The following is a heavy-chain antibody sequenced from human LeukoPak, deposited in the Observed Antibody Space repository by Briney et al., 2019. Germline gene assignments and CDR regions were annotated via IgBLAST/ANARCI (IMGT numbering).Heavy chain of an antibody. CDR3: ARDGFGTGSN. V-gene: IGHV3-7*03. J-gene: IGHJ4*02. CDR2: IKQDGSEK. Sequence: GGSLRLSCAASGLTFSNYWMDWVRQAPGKGLEWVANIKQDGSEKNYVDSVKGRFIVSRDNAKNSLYLQMNTLRADDTAVYYCARDGFGTGSNWGQGTLVTVSS. D-gene: IGHD3-16*01. CDR1: GLTFSNYW.